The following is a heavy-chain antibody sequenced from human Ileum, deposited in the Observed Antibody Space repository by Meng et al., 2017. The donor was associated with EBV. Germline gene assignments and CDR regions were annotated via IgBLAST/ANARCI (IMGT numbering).Heavy chain of an antibody. Sequence: EVQCVGVGGGLSPPGGSLRLSCASSGFTVSSNYISWVRQAPGKGLEWVSVIYSGGSTYYADSVKGRFTISRDNSKNTVSLQMNSLKGEDTAVYYCARDLNAGPSGNRFDPWGQGTLVTVSS. J-gene: IGHJ5*02. CDR3: ARDLNAGPSGNRFDP. CDR2: IYSGGST. D-gene: IGHD6-25*01. V-gene: IGHV3-53*01. CDR1: GFTVSSNY.